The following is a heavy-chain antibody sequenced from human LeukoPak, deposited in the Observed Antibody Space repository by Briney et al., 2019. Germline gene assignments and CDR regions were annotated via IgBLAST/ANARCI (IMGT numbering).Heavy chain of an antibody. V-gene: IGHV3-33*01. CDR3: ARDSQWRPFDY. CDR2: IWNDGSNK. J-gene: IGHJ4*02. D-gene: IGHD6-19*01. CDR1: GFTFSNHG. Sequence: GGSLRLSCEASGFTFSNHGMHWVRQAPGKGREWVALIWNDGSNKYYGDSVKGRFTISRDNTNNTIHLHMNSLRAEDTAMYYCARDSQWRPFDYWGQGTLVTVSS.